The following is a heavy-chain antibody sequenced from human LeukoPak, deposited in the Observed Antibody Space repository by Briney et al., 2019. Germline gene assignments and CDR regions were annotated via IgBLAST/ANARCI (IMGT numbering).Heavy chain of an antibody. J-gene: IGHJ5*02. V-gene: IGHV4-34*01. CDR3: ARGLLGYCSGGSCYSGFDP. CDR2: INHRGST. Sequence: SETLSLTCAVYGGSFSGYYWSWIRQPPGKGLEWIGEINHRGSTNYNPSLKSRVTISVDTSKNQFSADTAVYYCARGLLGYCSGGSCYSGFDPWGQGTLVTVSS. D-gene: IGHD2-15*01. CDR1: GGSFSGYY.